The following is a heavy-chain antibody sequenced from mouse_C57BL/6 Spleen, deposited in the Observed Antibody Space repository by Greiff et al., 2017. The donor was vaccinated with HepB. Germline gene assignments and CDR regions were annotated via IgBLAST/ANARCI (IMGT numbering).Heavy chain of an antibody. V-gene: IGHV1-69*01. J-gene: IGHJ4*01. CDR3: ARSGYGSSVYAMDY. D-gene: IGHD1-1*01. Sequence: VQLQQPGAELVMPGASVKLSCKASGYTFTSYWMHWVKQRPGQGLEWIGEIDPSDSYTNYNQKFKGKSTLTVDKSSSTAYMQLSSLTSEDSAVYDCARSGYGSSVYAMDYWGQGTSVTVSS. CDR1: GYTFTSYW. CDR2: IDPSDSYT.